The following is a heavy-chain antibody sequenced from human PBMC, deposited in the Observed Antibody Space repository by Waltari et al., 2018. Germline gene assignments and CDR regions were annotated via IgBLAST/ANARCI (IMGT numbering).Heavy chain of an antibody. V-gene: IGHV1-69*04. Sequence: QVQLVQSGTEVKMPGASVKVSCKASGGTFSSYTISWVRQAPGQGLEWMGRIIPILGIANYAQKFQGRVTITADKSTSTAYMELSSLRSEDTAVYYCARDQCSGGSCYSNYYYYYGMDVWGQGTTVTVSS. J-gene: IGHJ6*02. CDR1: GGTFSSYT. CDR3: ARDQCSGGSCYSNYYYYYGMDV. D-gene: IGHD2-15*01. CDR2: IIPILGIA.